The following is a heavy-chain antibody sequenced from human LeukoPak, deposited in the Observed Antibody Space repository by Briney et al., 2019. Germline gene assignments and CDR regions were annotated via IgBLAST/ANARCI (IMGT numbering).Heavy chain of an antibody. CDR3: ARVRWPTTGDKDITGGLYMDV. Sequence: SETLSLTYTVSGASISSYYWSWIRQSPGKGLEWIGYFYYSGRTNYRPSLKSRVTISADTSKNQFSLRLTSATAADTAVYYCARVRWPTTGDKDITGGLYMDVWGKGTTVTMSS. D-gene: IGHD3-16*01. V-gene: IGHV4-59*01. CDR1: GASISSYY. J-gene: IGHJ6*03. CDR2: FYYSGRT.